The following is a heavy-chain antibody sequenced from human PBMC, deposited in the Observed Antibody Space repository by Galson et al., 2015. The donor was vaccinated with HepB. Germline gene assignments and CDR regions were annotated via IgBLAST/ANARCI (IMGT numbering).Heavy chain of an antibody. J-gene: IGHJ2*01. D-gene: IGHD4/OR15-4a*01. CDR2: TDTRDSI. V-gene: IGHV3-66*01. Sequence: SLRLSCAASGFSVSNYYMNWVRQAPGKGLEWVSFTDTRDSIKYVDSVKGKFTISRDTSKNMLYLQTNSLRAEDTAVYYCARDRDYFDLWGRGTLVTVSS. CDR1: GFSVSNYY. CDR3: ARDRDYFDL.